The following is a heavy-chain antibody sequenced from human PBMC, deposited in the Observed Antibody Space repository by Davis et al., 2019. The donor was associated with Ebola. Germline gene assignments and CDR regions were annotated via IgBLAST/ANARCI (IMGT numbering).Heavy chain of an antibody. CDR2: VAFDGGNK. Sequence: PGGSLRLSCVVSGFTLSNSAMVWVRQAPGKGLEWVASVAFDGGNKFYADSVKGRFTISRDDSKDTLYLQMSSLRADDTAVYYCATQGGYSNGGHFDFWGQGTLVTVSS. V-gene: IGHV3-30*04. D-gene: IGHD4-11*01. J-gene: IGHJ4*02. CDR1: GFTLSNSA. CDR3: ATQGGYSNGGHFDF.